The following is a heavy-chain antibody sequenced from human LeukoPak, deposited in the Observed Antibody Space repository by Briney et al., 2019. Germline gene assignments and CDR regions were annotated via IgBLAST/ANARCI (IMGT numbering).Heavy chain of an antibody. CDR2: INPNSGGT. CDR1: GYTFTGYY. J-gene: IGHJ4*02. Sequence: ASVKVSCKASGYTFTGYYMHWVRQAPGQGLEWMGWINPNSGGTSYAQKFQGWVTMTRDTSISTAYMELSRLRSDDTAVYYCARGYYYGSGTTTMGYWGQGTLVTVSS. CDR3: ARGYYYGSGTTTMGY. V-gene: IGHV1-2*04. D-gene: IGHD3-10*01.